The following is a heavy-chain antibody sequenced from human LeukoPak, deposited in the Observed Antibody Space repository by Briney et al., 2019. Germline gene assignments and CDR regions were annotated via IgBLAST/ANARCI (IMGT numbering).Heavy chain of an antibody. D-gene: IGHD3-16*01. V-gene: IGHV3-30*18. CDR1: GFAFNSYG. J-gene: IGHJ4*02. Sequence: GGSLRLSCAASGFAFNSYGMHWVRQAPGKGLGWLAIISHDGSNTYYADSVKGRITISRDNSKNTLYLQMNSLRAEDTAVYYCAKVRWGSDNALDSWGQGTLVTASS. CDR2: ISHDGSNT. CDR3: AKVRWGSDNALDS.